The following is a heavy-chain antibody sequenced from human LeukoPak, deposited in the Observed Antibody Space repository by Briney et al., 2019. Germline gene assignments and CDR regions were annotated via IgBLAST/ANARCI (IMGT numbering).Heavy chain of an antibody. J-gene: IGHJ4*02. CDR2: INTNTGNP. V-gene: IGHV7-4-1*02. D-gene: IGHD2-15*01. CDR1: GYTFTSYA. Sequence: GASVKVSCKASGYTFTSYAMNWVRQAPGQGLEWMGWINTNTGNPTYAQGFTGRFVFSLDTSVSTAYLQISSLKAEDTAVYYCARDGAVKNPYCSGGSCAFGYWGQGTLVTVSS. CDR3: ARDGAVKNPYCSGGSCAFGY.